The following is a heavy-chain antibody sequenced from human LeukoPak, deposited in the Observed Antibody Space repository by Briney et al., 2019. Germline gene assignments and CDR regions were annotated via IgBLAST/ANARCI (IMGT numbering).Heavy chain of an antibody. V-gene: IGHV1-69*13. D-gene: IGHD3-10*01. CDR3: ARVAFRGDLLNWFDP. J-gene: IGHJ5*02. CDR1: GGTFSSYA. Sequence: ASVKVSCKASGGTFSSYAISWVRQAPGQGLEWMGGIIPIFGTANYAQKFQGRVTITADESTSAAYMERSSLRSEDTAVYYCARVAFRGDLLNWFDPWGQGTLVTVSS. CDR2: IIPIFGTA.